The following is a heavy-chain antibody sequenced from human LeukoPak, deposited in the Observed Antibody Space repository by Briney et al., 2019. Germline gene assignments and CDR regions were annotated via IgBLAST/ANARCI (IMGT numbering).Heavy chain of an antibody. CDR2: IYYSGST. D-gene: IGHD1-26*01. CDR3: ARGLVGLTPHAGVFEI. J-gene: IGHJ3*02. CDR1: GDSISYYY. Sequence: SETLSLTCAVSGDSISYYYWTWIRQPPGKGLEWIGYIYYSGSTNYNPSLESRVSISVDTSKNQFSLKLNSVTAADTAVYYCARGLVGLTPHAGVFEIWGQGTKVTVSS. V-gene: IGHV4-59*01.